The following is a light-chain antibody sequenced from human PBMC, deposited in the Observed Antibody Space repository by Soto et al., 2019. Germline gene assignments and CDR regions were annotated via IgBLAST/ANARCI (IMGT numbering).Light chain of an antibody. J-gene: IGKJ1*01. V-gene: IGKV1-17*01. Sequence: IYAASSLQSGVPSRFSGSGSGTEFTLTISSLQPEDFATYYFLQHNHYSWTFGQGTKVDIK. CDR3: LQHNHYSWT. CDR2: AAS.